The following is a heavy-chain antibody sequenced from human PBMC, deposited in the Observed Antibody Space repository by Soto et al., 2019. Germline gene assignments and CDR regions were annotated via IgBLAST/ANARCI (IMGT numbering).Heavy chain of an antibody. V-gene: IGHV3-21*01. CDR2: ISSSSSYI. CDR3: ARDLGTGFPFDY. Sequence: EAQLVESGGGLVKPGGSLRLSCAASGFTFSSYSMNWVRQAPGKGLEWVSSISSSSSYIYYADSVKGRFTISRDNAKNSLYLQMNSLRAEDTAVYYCARDLGTGFPFDYWGQGTLVTVSS. J-gene: IGHJ4*02. CDR1: GFTFSSYS. D-gene: IGHD1-1*01.